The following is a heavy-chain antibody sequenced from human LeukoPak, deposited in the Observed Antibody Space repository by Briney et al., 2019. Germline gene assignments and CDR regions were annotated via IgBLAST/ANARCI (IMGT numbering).Heavy chain of an antibody. D-gene: IGHD2-15*01. V-gene: IGHV1-8*01. CDR2: MNPNSGNT. J-gene: IGHJ1*01. CDR3: ARGPPPYCSGDSCYSFLYFHH. CDR1: VYTFTSDD. Sequence: ASVKVSCKSSVYTFTSDDINWVRQAIGQGLEWVGWMNPNSGNTGSAQKFQGRVTSTRNTSIRTASMDLSTLRSEDTAVYYCARGPPPYCSGDSCYSFLYFHHWGQGTLVTVSS.